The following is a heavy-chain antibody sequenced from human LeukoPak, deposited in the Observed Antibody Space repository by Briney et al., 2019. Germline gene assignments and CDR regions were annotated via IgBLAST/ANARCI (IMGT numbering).Heavy chain of an antibody. J-gene: IGHJ6*02. CDR3: AREGGTGYSYGYYYYYGMDV. Sequence: GGSLRLSCAASGFTFSSYSMNWVRQAPGKGLEWVSYISSSSSTIYYADSVKGRFTISRDNAKNSLYLQMNSLRAEDTAVYYCAREGGTGYSYGYYYYYGMDVWGQGTTVTVSS. D-gene: IGHD5-18*01. V-gene: IGHV3-48*01. CDR2: ISSSSSTI. CDR1: GFTFSSYS.